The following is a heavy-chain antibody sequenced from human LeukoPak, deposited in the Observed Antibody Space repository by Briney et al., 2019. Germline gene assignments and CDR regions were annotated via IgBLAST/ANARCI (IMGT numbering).Heavy chain of an antibody. CDR3: AKSYSRGTTVVTSDY. V-gene: IGHV3-30*18. CDR2: ISYDGSNK. Sequence: GGSLRLSCAASGFTFSSYGMHWVRQAPGKGLEWGAVISYDGSNKHYADSVKGRFTISRDNSKNTLYLQMNSLRAEDTAVYYCAKSYSRGTTVVTSDYWGQGTLVTVSS. J-gene: IGHJ4*02. D-gene: IGHD4-23*01. CDR1: GFTFSSYG.